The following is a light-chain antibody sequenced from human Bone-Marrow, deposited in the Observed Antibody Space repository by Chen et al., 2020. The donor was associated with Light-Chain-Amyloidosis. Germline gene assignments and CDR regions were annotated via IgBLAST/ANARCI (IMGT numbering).Light chain of an antibody. CDR2: GNS. V-gene: IGLV1-40*01. CDR3: SSYTSGNTLV. Sequence: QSVLTPPPSVSGAPGQRVPISCTGSSSNIGAGYDVHWYQQLPGKAPKLLIYGNSNRPSGVPDRFSGSKSGTSASLAITGLQAEDEADYYCSSYTSGNTLVFGGGTKLTVL. J-gene: IGLJ3*02. CDR1: SSNIGAGYD.